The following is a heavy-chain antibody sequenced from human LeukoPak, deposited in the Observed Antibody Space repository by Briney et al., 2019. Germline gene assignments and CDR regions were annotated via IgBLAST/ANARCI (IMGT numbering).Heavy chain of an antibody. D-gene: IGHD3-10*01. CDR3: ARVIPLIVYGSVSYNWFDP. Sequence: ASVKVSCKASGYTFTSFGITWMRQAPGQGLEWMGWISAYNGNTNYAQKLQGRVTVTTDTSTTTAYMELRSLRSDDTAVYYCARVIPLIVYGSVSYNWFDPWGQGTLVTVSS. CDR1: GYTFTSFG. J-gene: IGHJ5*02. CDR2: ISAYNGNT. V-gene: IGHV1-18*01.